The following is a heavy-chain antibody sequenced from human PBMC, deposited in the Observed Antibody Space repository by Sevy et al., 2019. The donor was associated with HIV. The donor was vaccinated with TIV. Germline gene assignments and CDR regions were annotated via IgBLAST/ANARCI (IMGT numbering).Heavy chain of an antibody. CDR1: GFSFSHYA. CDR2: ISYDGNYK. V-gene: IGHV3-30-3*01. J-gene: IGHJ4*02. CDR3: AGVAVSYCTNDCYHRFDY. D-gene: IGHD2-8*01. Sequence: GGSLRLPCAVSGFSFSHYAFHWVRQAPGKGLEWVSLISYDGNYKYYADSVKGRFPIPRDNSRNTLYLQMNNLRGNDTVEYYCAGVAVSYCTNDCYHRFDYWGPGALVTVSS.